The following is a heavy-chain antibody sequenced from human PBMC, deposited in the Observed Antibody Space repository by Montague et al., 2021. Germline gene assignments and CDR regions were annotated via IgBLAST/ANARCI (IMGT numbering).Heavy chain of an antibody. CDR2: IYYSATT. CDR3: ARVDCDGDCYTFDP. D-gene: IGHD2-21*02. CDR1: GASINSSPYY. V-gene: IGHV4-39*01. J-gene: IGHJ5*02. Sequence: SETLSLTCTVSGASINSSPYYWGWIRQPPGKGLEWIGSIYYSATTYYNPSLKSRLSISVDTAKNQFSLRLKSVTAADPAVYHCARVDCDGDCYTFDPWGQGTPVTVSS.